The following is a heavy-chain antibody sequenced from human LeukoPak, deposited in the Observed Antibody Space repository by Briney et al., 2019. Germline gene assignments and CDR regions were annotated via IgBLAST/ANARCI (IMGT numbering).Heavy chain of an antibody. Sequence: NPSETLSLTCTVSGGSISSYYWSWIRQPPGKGLEWIGYIYYSGSTNYNPSLKRRVTISVDTSKNQFSLKLSSVTAADTAVYYCGTTGNYYYYYMDVWGKGTTVTISS. CDR3: GTTGNYYYYYMDV. CDR2: IYYSGST. V-gene: IGHV4-59*12. J-gene: IGHJ6*03. CDR1: GGSISSYY. D-gene: IGHD1-14*01.